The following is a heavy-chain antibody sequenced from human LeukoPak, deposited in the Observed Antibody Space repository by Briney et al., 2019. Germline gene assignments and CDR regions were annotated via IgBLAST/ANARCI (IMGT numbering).Heavy chain of an antibody. V-gene: IGHV3-23*01. CDR3: VKEFWAAAGTVGLFDF. CDR2: ISGTGGST. CDR1: GFTFSTYA. J-gene: IGHJ4*02. Sequence: GGSLRLSCGASGFTFSTYAMGWVRQAPGKGLEWVSSISGTGGSTSYAASVKGRFTISRDQSKDTRYLQMNSLRAEDTALYYCVKEFWAAAGTVGLFDFWGLGTLVTVSS. D-gene: IGHD6-13*01.